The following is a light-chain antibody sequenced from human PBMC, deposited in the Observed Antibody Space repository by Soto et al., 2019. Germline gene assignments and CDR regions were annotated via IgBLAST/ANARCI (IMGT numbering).Light chain of an antibody. CDR1: SSGIGNYNS. CDR3: CSYAGSYTFV. CDR2: DVI. J-gene: IGLJ1*01. Sequence: QSALTQPRSVSGSPGQSVTIACTGTSSGIGNYNSVSWYQQHPGKAPKVIIYDVIKRPSGVPDRFSGSKSANTASLTISGLQAEDEADYYCCSYAGSYTFVFGTGTKVTVL. V-gene: IGLV2-11*01.